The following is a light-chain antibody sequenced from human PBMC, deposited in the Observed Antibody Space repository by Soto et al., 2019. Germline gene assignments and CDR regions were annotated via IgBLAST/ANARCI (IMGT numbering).Light chain of an antibody. Sequence: DIVMTQSPDSLAVSLGERASINCEPRQSVLYSHNNKNCLAWYQQRQGQPPKMLIYWASTRESGVPDRFSGSGSGTDFTLTISRLQAEDAEVYYCQQYLTTPRTFGQGTKVDIK. CDR3: QQYLTTPRT. J-gene: IGKJ1*01. CDR2: WAS. CDR1: QSVLYSHNNKNC. V-gene: IGKV4-1*01.